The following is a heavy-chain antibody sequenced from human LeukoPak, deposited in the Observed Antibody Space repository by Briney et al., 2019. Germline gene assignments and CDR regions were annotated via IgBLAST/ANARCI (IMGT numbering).Heavy chain of an antibody. J-gene: IGHJ4*02. CDR1: GFIFSNYG. CDR3: ARDMGRAWYGPPDY. CDR2: IWNDGSET. V-gene: IGHV3-33*01. D-gene: IGHD6-13*01. Sequence: GGSLRLSCAASGFIFSNYGMHWVRQAPGKRLEWVAVIWNDGSETFHADSVKGRFRIARDNSKNTLYLQMDSLRAEDTAVYFCARDMGRAWYGPPDYWGQGTLVTVSS.